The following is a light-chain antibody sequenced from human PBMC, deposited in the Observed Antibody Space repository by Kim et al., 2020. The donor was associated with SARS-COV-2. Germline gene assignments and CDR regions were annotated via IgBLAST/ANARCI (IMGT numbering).Light chain of an antibody. CDR3: QQYDEWPLT. Sequence: EIVMTQSPATLSVSPGESVTLSCRASQSVSINLAWYQRNPGQAPRLLIYDVSTRATGIPAKFSGSGSGTEFTLTISSLQSEDFAVYYCQQYDEWPLTFGGGTEVDIK. CDR1: QSVSIN. V-gene: IGKV3-15*01. J-gene: IGKJ4*01. CDR2: DVS.